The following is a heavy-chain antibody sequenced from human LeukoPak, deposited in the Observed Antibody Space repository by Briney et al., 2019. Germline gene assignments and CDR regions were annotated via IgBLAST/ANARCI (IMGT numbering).Heavy chain of an antibody. V-gene: IGHV3-74*01. D-gene: IGHD3-10*01. CDR1: GFTFSSDW. CDR2: ISSDGRSI. J-gene: IGHJ4*02. CDR3: ARGRTNYYGYFDY. Sequence: AGGSLRLSCAASGFTFSSDWMHWVRQAPGKGLVWVSRISSDGRSISYADSVKGRLTISRDNTKSTLYLQMNSLRADDTAVYYCARGRTNYYGYFDYWGQGALVTVSS.